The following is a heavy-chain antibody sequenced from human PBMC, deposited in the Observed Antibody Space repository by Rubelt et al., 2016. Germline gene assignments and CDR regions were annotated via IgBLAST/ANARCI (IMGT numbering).Heavy chain of an antibody. Sequence: QVQLQESGPGLVKPSETLSITCSVSGSSISSDKYWGWIRQPPGKGMEGSGSLSHGGSTYYNQPLMSRDTISVDTSKTKFSRQLTVVTAADTAVYYCVRERATVTTLFDYWGQGTLVTVSS. CDR3: VRERATVTTLFDY. V-gene: IGHV4-38-2*02. CDR1: GSSISSDKY. J-gene: IGHJ4*02. D-gene: IGHD4-17*01. CDR2: LSHGGST.